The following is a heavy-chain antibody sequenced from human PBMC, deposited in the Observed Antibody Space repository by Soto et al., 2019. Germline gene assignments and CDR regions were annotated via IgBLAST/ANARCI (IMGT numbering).Heavy chain of an antibody. J-gene: IGHJ6*03. CDR2: IKHDGSEK. CDR3: SRERSGSSSTSSYMGDNYYYYMVV. Sequence: QVVESGGGLAQPGGSLRLSCVASGFTFSSYRMTWVRQAPGKGLEWVANIKHDGSEKNYVDSVKGRFTISRDNAKNSAYLQVNSLRAEDTAVYYWSRERSGSSSTSSYMGDNYYYYMVVWGKGTTVTVSS. D-gene: IGHD2-2*02. V-gene: IGHV3-7*01. CDR1: GFTFSSYR.